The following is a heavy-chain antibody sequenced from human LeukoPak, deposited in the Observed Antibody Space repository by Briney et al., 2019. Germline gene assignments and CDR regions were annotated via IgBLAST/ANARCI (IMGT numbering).Heavy chain of an antibody. CDR2: INPNSGGT. J-gene: IGHJ5*02. Sequence: ASVKVSCKASGYTFTGYYMHWVRQAPGQGLEWMGWINPNSGGTNYAQKFQGRVTMTRDTSISTAYMELSRLRSDDTAVYYCARDGYCSSTSCSNWFDPWGQGTLVTVSS. CDR1: GYTFTGYY. V-gene: IGHV1-2*02. D-gene: IGHD2-2*01. CDR3: ARDGYCSSTSCSNWFDP.